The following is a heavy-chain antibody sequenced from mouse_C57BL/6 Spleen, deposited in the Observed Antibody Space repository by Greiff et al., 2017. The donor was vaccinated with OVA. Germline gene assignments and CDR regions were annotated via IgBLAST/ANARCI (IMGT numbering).Heavy chain of an antibody. CDR3: ARTLSYYGSSTGYFDV. J-gene: IGHJ1*03. D-gene: IGHD1-1*01. CDR1: GYAFSSYW. CDR2: IYPGDGDT. Sequence: QVQLQQSGAELVKPGASVKISCKASGYAFSSYWMNWVKQRPGKGLEWIGQIYPGDGDTNYNGKFKGKATLTADKSSSTAYMQLSSLTSEDSAVYFCARTLSYYGSSTGYFDVWGTGTTVTVSA. V-gene: IGHV1-80*01.